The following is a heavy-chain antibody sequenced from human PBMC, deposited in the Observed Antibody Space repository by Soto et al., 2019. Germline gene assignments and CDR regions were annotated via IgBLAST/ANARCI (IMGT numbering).Heavy chain of an antibody. CDR3: AKDRGSLHYYYYYGMDV. Sequence: QVQLVESGGGVVQPGRSLRLSCAASGFTFSSYGMHWVRQAPGKGLEWVAVISYDGSNKYYADSVKGRFTISRDNSKNTLYLQMNSLRAEDAAVYYCAKDRGSLHYYYYYGMDVWGQGTTVTVSS. V-gene: IGHV3-30*18. J-gene: IGHJ6*02. CDR1: GFTFSSYG. D-gene: IGHD6-13*01. CDR2: ISYDGSNK.